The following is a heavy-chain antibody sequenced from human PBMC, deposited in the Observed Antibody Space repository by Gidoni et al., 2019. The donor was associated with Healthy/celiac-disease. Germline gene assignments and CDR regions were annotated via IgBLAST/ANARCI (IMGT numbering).Heavy chain of an antibody. D-gene: IGHD3-22*01. Sequence: EVQLVESGGGLVQPGGSLRLSCAASGFTFSSYAMSWVRQAPGKGLEWVSAISGSGGSTYYADSVKGRFTISRDNSKNTLYLQMNSLRAEDTAVYYCAKDRENSANSSDPPFDYWGQGTLVTVSS. J-gene: IGHJ4*02. CDR1: GFTFSSYA. V-gene: IGHV3-23*04. CDR3: AKDRENSANSSDPPFDY. CDR2: ISGSGGST.